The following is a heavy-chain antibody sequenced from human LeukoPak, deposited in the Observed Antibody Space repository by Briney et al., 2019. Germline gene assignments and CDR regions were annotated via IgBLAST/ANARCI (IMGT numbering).Heavy chain of an antibody. CDR1: GYTFTSYY. D-gene: IGHD6-13*01. CDR2: INPSGGST. J-gene: IGHJ4*02. CDR3: ARELDSREPLHSFDY. Sequence: ASVKVSCKASGYTFTSYYMHWVRQAPGQGLEWMGIINPSGGSTSYAQKFQGGVTMTRDMSTSTVYMELSSLRSEDTAVYYCARELDSREPLHSFDYWGQGTLVTVSS. V-gene: IGHV1-46*01.